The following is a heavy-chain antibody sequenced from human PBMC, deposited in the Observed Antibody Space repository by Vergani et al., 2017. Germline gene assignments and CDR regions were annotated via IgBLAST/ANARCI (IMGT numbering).Heavy chain of an antibody. Sequence: QVRLEESGPGLVKPSETLSLTCSVSGNSIGSGFYWAWIRQSPGEGLQWLTSIHNRGKTYHNPSLKSRVSVSLDTSKNRFSLNLTSVTATDTAVYYCARGSRAAGYSGPDSWGQGTRVTVSS. CDR3: ARGSRAAGYSGPDS. CDR1: GNSIGSGFY. V-gene: IGHV4-38-2*02. CDR2: IHNRGKT. D-gene: IGHD6-13*01. J-gene: IGHJ4*02.